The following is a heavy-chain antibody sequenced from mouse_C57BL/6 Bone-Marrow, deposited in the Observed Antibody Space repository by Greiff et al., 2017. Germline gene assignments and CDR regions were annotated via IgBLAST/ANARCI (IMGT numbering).Heavy chain of an antibody. CDR2: IDPSDSYT. CDR3: ARCTTVVATFRYWYFDV. CDR1: GYTFTSYW. D-gene: IGHD1-1*01. J-gene: IGHJ1*03. V-gene: IGHV1-69*01. Sequence: QVQLQQPGAELVMPGASVKLSCKASGYTFTSYWMHWVKQRPGQGLEWIGEIDPSDSYTNYNQKFKGKSTLTVDKSSSTAYMQLSSLTSEDSAVYYCARCTTVVATFRYWYFDVWGTGTTVTVSS.